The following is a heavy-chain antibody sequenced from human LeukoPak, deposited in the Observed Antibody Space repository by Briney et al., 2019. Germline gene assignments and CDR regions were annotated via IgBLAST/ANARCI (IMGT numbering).Heavy chain of an antibody. D-gene: IGHD5-12*01. CDR3: ARGSYSGYAYFDY. V-gene: IGHV4-59*11. CDR1: GDSISSHY. J-gene: IGHJ4*02. Sequence: SETLSLTCSVSGDSISSHYWSWIRQPPGKGLEWIGFVYYSGSTNYNPSLKSRLTISVDTSKNQFSLNLRSVTAADTAVYYCARGSYSGYAYFDYWGQGTLVTVSS. CDR2: VYYSGST.